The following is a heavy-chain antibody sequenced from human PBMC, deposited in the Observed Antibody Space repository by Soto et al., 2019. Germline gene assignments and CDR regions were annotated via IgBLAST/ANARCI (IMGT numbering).Heavy chain of an antibody. CDR2: IYNSGST. J-gene: IGHJ4*02. CDR3: ARGITMVRGVIHTPYFDY. CDR1: GGSINSGGYY. Sequence: QVQLQESGPGLVKPSQTLSLTCTVSGGSINSGGYYWSWIRQHPGKGLEWIGYIYNSGSTYYNPSPKSRVTTSVDTSKSPSSLKLSSVTAADTAVYCCARGITMVRGVIHTPYFDYWGQGTLVTVSS. V-gene: IGHV4-31*03. D-gene: IGHD3-10*01.